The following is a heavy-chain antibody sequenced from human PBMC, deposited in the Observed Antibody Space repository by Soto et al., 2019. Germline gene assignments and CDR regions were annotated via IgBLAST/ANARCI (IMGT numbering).Heavy chain of an antibody. CDR1: GASISRYY. CDR2: LYNTGST. J-gene: IGHJ5*02. CDR3: AREGYYYGSGSYGNWFDP. D-gene: IGHD3-10*01. V-gene: IGHV4-59*12. Sequence: SETLSLTCTVSGASISRYYWSWIRQSPGKGLEWIGYLYNTGSTIYNPSLESRVTMSVDKSKNQFSLKLSSVTAADTAVYYCAREGYYYGSGSYGNWFDPWGQGTLVTAPQ.